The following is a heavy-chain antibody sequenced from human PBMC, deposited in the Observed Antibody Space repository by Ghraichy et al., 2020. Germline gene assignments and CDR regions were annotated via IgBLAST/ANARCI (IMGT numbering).Heavy chain of an antibody. CDR2: ISFSGDTI. J-gene: IGHJ4*02. CDR3: ARDGGDGYDL. V-gene: IGHV3-48*03. D-gene: IGHD5-24*01. Sequence: GGSLRLSCAASGFTVSSYEMNWVRQAPGKGLEWVSCISFSGDTIYYADSVRGRFTISRDSASNSLYLQMNSLRTEDTAVYYCARDGGDGYDLWGQGTLVTVPS. CDR1: GFTVSSYE.